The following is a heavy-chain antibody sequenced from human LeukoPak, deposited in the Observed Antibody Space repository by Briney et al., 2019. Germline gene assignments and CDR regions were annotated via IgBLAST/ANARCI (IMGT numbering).Heavy chain of an antibody. CDR2: ISGSGAVQ. V-gene: IGHV3-48*03. CDR1: GFSFSTSD. Sequence: GGSLRLSCSASGFSFSTSDMNWVRQAPGKGLEGISYISGSGAVQYYADSVRGRFIISRDNGKNSLFLQMNSLTAEDTATYYCARGQERYDYGDSGWFDPWGQGTLVTVSS. D-gene: IGHD4-17*01. CDR3: ARGQERYDYGDSGWFDP. J-gene: IGHJ5*02.